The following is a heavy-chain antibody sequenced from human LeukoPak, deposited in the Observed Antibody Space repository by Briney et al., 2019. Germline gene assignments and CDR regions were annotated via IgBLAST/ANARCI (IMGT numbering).Heavy chain of an antibody. CDR2: IYTSGST. J-gene: IGHJ2*01. D-gene: IGHD6-6*01. Sequence: SETLSLTCTVSGGSISSGSYYWSWIRQPAGKGLEWIGRIYTSGSTNYNPSLKSRVTISVDTSKNQFSLKLSSVTAADTAVYYCARVSFGIAARPKDWYFDLWGRGTLVTVSS. V-gene: IGHV4-61*02. CDR3: ARVSFGIAARPKDWYFDL. CDR1: GGSISSGSYY.